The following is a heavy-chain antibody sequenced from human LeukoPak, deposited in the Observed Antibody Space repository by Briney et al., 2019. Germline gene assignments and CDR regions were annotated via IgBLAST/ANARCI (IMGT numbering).Heavy chain of an antibody. CDR1: GVSISTYY. CDR2: FSYSGST. D-gene: IGHD1-26*01. CDR3: ARMYSGTSYYFDY. V-gene: IGHV4-59*01. Sequence: SETLSLTCSVSGVSISTYYWIWIRQPPAKGLEWMGFFSYSGSTKYNPSLKSRVTMSIDTSKNQFSLKLNSVTAADTTFYYCARMYSGTSYYFDYWGQGALVTVSS. J-gene: IGHJ4*02.